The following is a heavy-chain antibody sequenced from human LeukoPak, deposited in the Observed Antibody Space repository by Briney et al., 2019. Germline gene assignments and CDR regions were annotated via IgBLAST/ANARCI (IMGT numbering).Heavy chain of an antibody. D-gene: IGHD4-23*01. CDR3: ARSTVVIDY. CDR1: GGTFSSYA. CDR2: IIPILGIA. J-gene: IGHJ4*02. Sequence: GAPVKVSCKASGGTFSSYAISWVRQAPGQELEWMGRIIPILGIANYAQKFQGRVTITADKSTSTAYMELSSLRSEDTAVYYCARSTVVIDYWGQGTLVTVSS. V-gene: IGHV1-69*04.